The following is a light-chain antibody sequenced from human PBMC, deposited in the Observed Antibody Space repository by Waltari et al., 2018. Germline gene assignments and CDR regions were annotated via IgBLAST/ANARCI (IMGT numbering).Light chain of an antibody. CDR2: DTS. CDR3: QQYENLPLS. CDR1: NAIKKY. V-gene: IGKV1-33*01. Sequence: DIQMTHSPPPLPASIGARVTFTCQPSNAIKKYLIWYQQRPGKAPKFLIYDTSNLETGVPSRFSGSGSGTDYTFTISSLQPEDIATYYCQQYENLPLSFGPGTKVDI. J-gene: IGKJ3*01.